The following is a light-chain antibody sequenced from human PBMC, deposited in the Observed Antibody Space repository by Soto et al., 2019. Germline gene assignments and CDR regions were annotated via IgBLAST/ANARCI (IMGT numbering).Light chain of an antibody. CDR3: QQYNFWPPLT. CDR2: DAS. Sequence: EIVMTQSPATLSVSPGERATLSCRASQSVNSNLAWYRQKPGQASRLLISDASTRATGVPARFSGSGSGTEFPLTISSLQSEDSGIYYCQQYNFWPPLTFGGGTKLEIK. CDR1: QSVNSN. V-gene: IGKV3-15*01. J-gene: IGKJ4*01.